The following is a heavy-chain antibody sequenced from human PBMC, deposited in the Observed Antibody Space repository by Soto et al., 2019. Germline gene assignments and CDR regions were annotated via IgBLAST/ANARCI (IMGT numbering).Heavy chain of an antibody. CDR1: GFTFNSAW. J-gene: IGHJ4*02. D-gene: IGHD3-10*01. V-gene: IGHV3-15*01. CDR3: TTDSMVRGGYYFDY. Sequence: LRLSCAASGFTFNSAWMSWVRQAPGKGLEWVGRIKSTSDGGSTDYAAPVKGRFTMSRDDSENTLYLQMTSLKTEDTAVYYCTTDSMVRGGYYFDYWGQGTLVTVSS. CDR2: IKSTSDGGST.